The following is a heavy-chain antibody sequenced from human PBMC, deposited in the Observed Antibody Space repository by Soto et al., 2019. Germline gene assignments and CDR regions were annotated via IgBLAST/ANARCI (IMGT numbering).Heavy chain of an antibody. CDR2: ISAYNGKT. Sequence: QVQLVQSGADVKKPGASVKVSCKASGYAFTNYGISWVRQAPGQGLEWMGWISAYNGKTNYAQKLQCRVTMTTDTSTSTAYMELRSLRSDDTAVYYCARDIVVVPAAIPHPFDYWGQGTLVTVSS. V-gene: IGHV1-18*01. CDR1: GYAFTNYG. J-gene: IGHJ4*02. D-gene: IGHD2-2*01. CDR3: ARDIVVVPAAIPHPFDY.